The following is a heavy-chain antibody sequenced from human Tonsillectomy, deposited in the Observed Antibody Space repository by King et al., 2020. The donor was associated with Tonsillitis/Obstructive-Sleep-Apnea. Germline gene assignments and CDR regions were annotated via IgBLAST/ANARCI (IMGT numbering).Heavy chain of an antibody. CDR1: GYNFNTYW. V-gene: IGHV5-51*01. J-gene: IGHJ6*03. CDR2: IYPGDSDT. Sequence: QLVQSGAEVKKPGESLKISCEGSGYNFNTYWIGWVRQMPGKGLEWMGIIYPGDSDTRYSPSFQGQVTISADKSISTAYLQWSSLKASDTAMYYCARSYIAAAGTGAYYYYYMDVWGRGTTVTVSS. D-gene: IGHD6-13*01. CDR3: ARSYIAAAGTGAYYYYYMDV.